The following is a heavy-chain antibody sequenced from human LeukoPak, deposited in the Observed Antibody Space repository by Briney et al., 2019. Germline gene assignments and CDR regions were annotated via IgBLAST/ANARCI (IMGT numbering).Heavy chain of an antibody. CDR3: ARESWFDP. J-gene: IGHJ5*02. CDR1: GFTFPDYD. V-gene: IGHV3-48*03. CDR2: ISNSGSTI. Sequence: GGSLRLSCAASGFTFPDYDMNWVRQAPGKGLEWVSYISNSGSTIYYADSVKGRFTISRDNAKNSLYLQMDSLRTDDTALYYCARESWFDPWDQGTLVTVSS.